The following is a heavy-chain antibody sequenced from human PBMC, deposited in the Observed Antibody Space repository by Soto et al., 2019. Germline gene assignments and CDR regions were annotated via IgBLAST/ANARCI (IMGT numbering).Heavy chain of an antibody. CDR2: ISAYNGNT. CDR1: GYTFTSYG. D-gene: IGHD6-6*01. Sequence: QVQLVQSGAEVKKPGASVKVSCKASGYTFTSYGISWVRQAPGQGLEWMGWISAYNGNTNYAQKLQGRVTMTTDTSTSTAYMELRSLRSDDTAVYYCAKSSIAARRRYYYYYYGMDVWGQGTTVTVSS. V-gene: IGHV1-18*01. J-gene: IGHJ6*02. CDR3: AKSSIAARRRYYYYYYGMDV.